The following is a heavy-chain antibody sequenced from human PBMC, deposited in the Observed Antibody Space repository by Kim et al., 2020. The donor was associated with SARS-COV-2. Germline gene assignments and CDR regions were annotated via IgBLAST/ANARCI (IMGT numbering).Heavy chain of an antibody. D-gene: IGHD6-19*01. J-gene: IGHJ4*02. CDR3: ARVKQWLGPFDY. V-gene: IGHV1-2*04. Sequence: NYAQKVQGWVPMTRDTSTSTAYLELSRLRSDDTAVYYCARVKQWLGPFDYWGQGTLVTVSS.